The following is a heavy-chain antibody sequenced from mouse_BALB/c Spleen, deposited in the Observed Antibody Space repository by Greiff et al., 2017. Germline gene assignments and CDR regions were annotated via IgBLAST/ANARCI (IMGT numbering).Heavy chain of an antibody. V-gene: IGHV5-6-5*01. CDR3: ARGSYYGFSDY. Sequence: EVMLVESGGGLVKPGGSLKLSCAASGFTFSSYAMSWVLQTPEKRLEWVASISSGGSTYYPDSVKGRFTISRDNARNILYLQMSSLRSEDTAMYYCARGSYYGFSDYWGQGTTLTVSS. CDR2: ISSGGST. D-gene: IGHD1-2*01. J-gene: IGHJ2*01. CDR1: GFTFSSYA.